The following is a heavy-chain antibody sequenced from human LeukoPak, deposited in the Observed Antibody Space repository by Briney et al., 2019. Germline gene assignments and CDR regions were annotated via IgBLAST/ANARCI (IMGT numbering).Heavy chain of an antibody. J-gene: IGHJ4*02. V-gene: IGHV3-15*01. Sequence: GGSLRLSCVASGFTFTNTWMSWVRQAPGKGLEWVGRLKSNRDGGTTDYAAPVEGRFSISRDDSRNTLFLQMDSLKTDDTAVYFCTTGPKPAAMVFDFWGQGTLVTVSS. CDR1: GFTFTNTW. CDR3: TTGPKPAAMVFDF. D-gene: IGHD2-2*01. CDR2: LKSNRDGGTT.